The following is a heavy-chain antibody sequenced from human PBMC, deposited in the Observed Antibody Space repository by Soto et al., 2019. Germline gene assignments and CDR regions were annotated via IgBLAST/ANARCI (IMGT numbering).Heavy chain of an antibody. V-gene: IGHV1-18*01. D-gene: IGHD3-9*01. Sequence: QVQLVQSGAEVKKPGASVTVSCKTSGYTFSNYGINWVRQAPGQGLEWMGWISGYNGNTNYAQTVQGRVTMTTDTSTGTVYMELRSLTSDDTAISSCSSFMMVGDWFDPNYYHGMDVWGQGTTVTVSS. CDR3: SSFMMVGDWFDPNYYHGMDV. J-gene: IGHJ6*02. CDR2: ISGYNGNT. CDR1: GYTFSNYG.